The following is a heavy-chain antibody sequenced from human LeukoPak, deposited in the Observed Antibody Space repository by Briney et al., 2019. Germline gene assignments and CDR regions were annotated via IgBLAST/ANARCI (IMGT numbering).Heavy chain of an antibody. CDR2: ISSSSSTI. J-gene: IGHJ4*02. V-gene: IGHV3-48*04. Sequence: GGSLRLSCAASGFTFSSYSMNWVRQAPGKGLEWVSYISSSSSTIYYADSVKGRFTISRDNAKNSLYLQMNSLRAEDTAVYYCARDLDYYGSGSTYYFDYWGQGTLVTVSS. CDR1: GFTFSSYS. D-gene: IGHD3-10*01. CDR3: ARDLDYYGSGSTYYFDY.